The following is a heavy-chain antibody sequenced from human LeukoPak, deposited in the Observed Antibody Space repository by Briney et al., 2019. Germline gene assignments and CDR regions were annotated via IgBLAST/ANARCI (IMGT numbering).Heavy chain of an antibody. J-gene: IGHJ6*03. Sequence: GGSLRPSCAASGFTFSSYGMHWVRQAPGKGLEWVAFIRYDGSNKYYADSVKGRFTISRDNSKNTLYLQMNSLRAEDTAVYYCAKSRGYDPGYYYYYMDVWGKGTTVTVSS. V-gene: IGHV3-30*02. CDR1: GFTFSSYG. D-gene: IGHD5-12*01. CDR2: IRYDGSNK. CDR3: AKSRGYDPGYYYYYMDV.